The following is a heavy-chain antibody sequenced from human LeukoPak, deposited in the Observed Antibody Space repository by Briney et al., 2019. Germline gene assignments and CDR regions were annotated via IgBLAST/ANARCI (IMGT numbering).Heavy chain of an antibody. D-gene: IGHD2-15*01. CDR1: GFTFDNYA. CDR3: VKGTSGASQYFQY. V-gene: IGHV3-9*03. J-gene: IGHJ1*01. Sequence: KAGGSLRLSCAAFGFTFDNYAMHWVRHAPGKGLEWVSSISWNSANIAYADSVKGRFTISRDNANNSLYLQMNSLRPEDMALYYCVKGTSGASQYFQYWGHGTVVTVSS. CDR2: ISWNSANI.